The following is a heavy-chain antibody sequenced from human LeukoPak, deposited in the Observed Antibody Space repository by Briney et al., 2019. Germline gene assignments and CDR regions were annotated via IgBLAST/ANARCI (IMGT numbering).Heavy chain of an antibody. J-gene: IGHJ4*02. CDR2: ISYDGSNK. Sequence: GGSLRLSCAASGFTFSSYGMHWVRQAPGKGLEWVAVISYDGSNKYYVDSVKGRFTTSRDNSKNTLYLQMNSLRAEDTAVYYCAKGISIAVAGYFDYWGQGTLVTVSS. CDR1: GFTFSSYG. D-gene: IGHD6-19*01. V-gene: IGHV3-30*18. CDR3: AKGISIAVAGYFDY.